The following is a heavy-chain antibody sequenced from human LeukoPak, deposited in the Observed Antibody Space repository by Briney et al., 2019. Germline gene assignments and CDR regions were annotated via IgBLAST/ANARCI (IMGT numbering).Heavy chain of an antibody. CDR3: ARDGFGNPFDY. CDR2: IIPIFGTA. J-gene: IGHJ4*02. CDR1: GGTFISYA. V-gene: IGHV1-69*05. D-gene: IGHD1-14*01. Sequence: SVKVSCKASGGTFISYAISWVRQAPGQGLEWMGRIIPIFGTANYAQKFQGRVTITTDESTSTAYMELSSLRSEDTAVYYCARDGFGNPFDYWGQGTLVTVSS.